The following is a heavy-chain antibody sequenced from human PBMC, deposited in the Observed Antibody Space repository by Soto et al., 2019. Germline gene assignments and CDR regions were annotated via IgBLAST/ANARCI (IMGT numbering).Heavy chain of an antibody. J-gene: IGHJ4*02. V-gene: IGHV3-23*01. Sequence: GGSLRLSCAASGFTFSSYAMSWVRQAPGKGLEWVSDISGSGGSTYYADSVKGRFTISRDNSKNTLYLQMNSLRAEDTAVYYCANGSACSSTSCYFDYWGQGARVTVSS. CDR2: ISGSGGST. D-gene: IGHD2-2*01. CDR3: ANGSACSSTSCYFDY. CDR1: GFTFSSYA.